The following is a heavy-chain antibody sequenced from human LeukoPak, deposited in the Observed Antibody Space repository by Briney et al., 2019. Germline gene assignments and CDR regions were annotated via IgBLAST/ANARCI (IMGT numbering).Heavy chain of an antibody. CDR2: INPNSGGT. D-gene: IGHD1-26*01. V-gene: IGHV1-2*02. CDR1: GYTFTGYY. J-gene: IGHJ4*02. Sequence: ASVKVSCKASGYTFTGYYMHWVRQAPGQGLEWMGWINPNSGGTNYAQKFQGRGTMTRDTSISTAYMELSRLRSDDTAVYYCSRGGWEQEYYFDSWGQGTLVTVSS. CDR3: SRGGWEQEYYFDS.